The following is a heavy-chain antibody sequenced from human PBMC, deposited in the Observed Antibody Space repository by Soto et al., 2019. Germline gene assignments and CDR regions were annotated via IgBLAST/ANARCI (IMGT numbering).Heavy chain of an antibody. CDR3: AFPSTNDFDY. Sequence: TSETLSLTCAVSGDSINSNNWWSWVRQPPGKGLEWIGEIYHSGSTNYNPSLKSRVTMSRDNSRNQFSLILSSVTAADTAVYYCAFPSTNDFDYWGQGTRVTVSS. CDR1: GDSINSNNW. J-gene: IGHJ4*02. V-gene: IGHV4-4*02. D-gene: IGHD1-1*01. CDR2: IYHSGST.